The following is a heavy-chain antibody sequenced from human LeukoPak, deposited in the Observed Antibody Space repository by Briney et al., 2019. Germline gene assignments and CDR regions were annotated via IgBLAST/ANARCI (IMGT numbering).Heavy chain of an antibody. CDR2: ISSNGDST. V-gene: IGHV3-64*01. D-gene: IGHD4-23*01. Sequence: PGGSLRLSCAASGFTFSRYTMHWVRQAPGKGLEYISAISSNGDSTYYANSVKGRFIISRDNSKNTLYLQMGSLRADDMAVYYCASHGGASPFDHWGQGTLVTVSS. CDR1: GFTFSRYT. J-gene: IGHJ4*02. CDR3: ASHGGASPFDH.